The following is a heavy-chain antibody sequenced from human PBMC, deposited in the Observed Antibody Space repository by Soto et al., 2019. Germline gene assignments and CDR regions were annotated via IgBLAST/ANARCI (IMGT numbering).Heavy chain of an antibody. D-gene: IGHD2-8*02. CDR1: GGSITSGHW. CDR2: ISLNGDI. V-gene: IGHV4-4*02. J-gene: IGHJ4*03. CDR3: XXXETRTGGPV. Sequence: QVQLQESGPGLVESSGTLSLTCAVYGGSITSGHWWTWVRQSPGKGLEWIGEISLNGDINYSPSXXXXXXXXXXXXXXXXXXXXXXXXXXXXXXXXXXXXETRTGGPVWGPGTVVTVSS.